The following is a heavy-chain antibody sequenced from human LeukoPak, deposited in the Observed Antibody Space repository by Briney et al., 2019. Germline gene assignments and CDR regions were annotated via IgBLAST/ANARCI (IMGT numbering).Heavy chain of an antibody. CDR2: ISSNGGST. J-gene: IGHJ4*02. D-gene: IGHD6-13*01. Sequence: GGSLRLSCAASGFTFSSYAMHWVRQAPGKGLEYVSAISSNGGSTYYANSVKGRFTISRDNSKNTLYLQMGSLRAEDMAVYYCARGPLAAAGRGYYFDYWGQGTLVTVSS. CDR1: GFTFSSYA. CDR3: ARGPLAAAGRGYYFDY. V-gene: IGHV3-64*01.